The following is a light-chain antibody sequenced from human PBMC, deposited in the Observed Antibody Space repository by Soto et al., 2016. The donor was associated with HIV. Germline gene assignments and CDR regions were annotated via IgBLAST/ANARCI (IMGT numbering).Light chain of an antibody. V-gene: IGKV1-39*01. CDR1: QSISSY. CDR2: AAS. Sequence: DIQLTQSPSFLSASVGDRVTITCRASQSISSYLNWYQQKPGKAPKLLIYAASSLQSGVPSRFSGSGSGTDFTLTISSLQPEDFATYYCQQVNSFPYTFGRGPSWRSN. J-gene: IGKJ2*01. CDR3: QQVNSFPYT.